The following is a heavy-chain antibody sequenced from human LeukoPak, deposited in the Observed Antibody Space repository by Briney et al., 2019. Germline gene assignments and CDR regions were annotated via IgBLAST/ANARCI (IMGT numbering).Heavy chain of an antibody. CDR1: GFTFSSYW. V-gene: IGHV3-7*03. D-gene: IGHD6-6*01. CDR2: INHNGNVN. CDR3: AKWKYSNSGIDDY. J-gene: IGHJ4*02. Sequence: GGSLRLSCAASGFTFSSYWMNWARQAPGKGLEWVASINHNGNVNYYVDSVKGRFTISRDNAKNSLYLQMNSLRAEDTAVYYCAKWKYSNSGIDDYWGQGTLVTVSS.